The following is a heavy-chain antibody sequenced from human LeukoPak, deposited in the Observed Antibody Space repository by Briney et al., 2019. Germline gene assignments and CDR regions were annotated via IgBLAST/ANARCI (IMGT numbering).Heavy chain of an antibody. V-gene: IGHV3-23*01. CDR2: IFPSGGEI. CDR1: GFTFSTFA. D-gene: IGHD4-17*01. CDR3: ASLMTTVTQYYFDY. J-gene: IGHJ4*02. Sequence: PGGSLRLSCAASGFTFSTFAMIWVRQPPGKGLEWVSSIFPSGGEIHYADSVRGRFTISRDNSKNTLYLQMNSLRAEDTAVYYCASLMTTVTQYYFDYWGQGTLVTVSS.